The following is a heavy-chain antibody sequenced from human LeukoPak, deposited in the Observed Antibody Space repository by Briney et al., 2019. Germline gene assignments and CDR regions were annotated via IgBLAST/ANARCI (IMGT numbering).Heavy chain of an antibody. V-gene: IGHV4-31*03. CDR2: IYYSGST. CDR3: ASGRGYNYYYYYGMDV. J-gene: IGHJ6*02. CDR1: GGSIGSGGYY. Sequence: PSETLSLACTVSGGSIGSGGYYWSWIRQHPGKGLEWIGYIYYSGSTYYNPSLKSRVTISVDTSKNQFSLKLSSVTAADTAVYYCASGRGYNYYYYYGMDVWGQGTTVTVSS. D-gene: IGHD5-12*01.